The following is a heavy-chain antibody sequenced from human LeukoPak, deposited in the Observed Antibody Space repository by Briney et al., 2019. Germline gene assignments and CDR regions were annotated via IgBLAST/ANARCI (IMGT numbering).Heavy chain of an antibody. CDR2: IIPIFGTA. CDR3: ARGGDTAMADDAFDI. V-gene: IGHV1-69*05. CDR1: GDTFSSYA. Sequence: SVKVSCKASGDTFSSYAISWVRQAPGQGLEWMGRIIPIFGTANYAQKFQGRVTITTDESTSTAYMELSSLRSEDTAVYYCARGGDTAMADDAFDIWGQGTMVTVSS. D-gene: IGHD5-18*01. J-gene: IGHJ3*02.